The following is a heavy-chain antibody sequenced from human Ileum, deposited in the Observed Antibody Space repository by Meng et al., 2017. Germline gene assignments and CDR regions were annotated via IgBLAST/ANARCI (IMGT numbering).Heavy chain of an antibody. CDR2: IQSKADGGTT. Sequence: EVRRVGSGGGLVKPGGSLRLSCAASGFTFSDRWMTWVRQAPGKGLEWVGHIQSKADGGTTDYAAPVKGRFTISRDDSKSTLYLQMNGLKTEDTAVYYCTTFYAGYWGQGTLVTVSS. J-gene: IGHJ4*02. V-gene: IGHV3-15*01. CDR1: GFTFSDRW. D-gene: IGHD3-16*01. CDR3: TTFYAGY.